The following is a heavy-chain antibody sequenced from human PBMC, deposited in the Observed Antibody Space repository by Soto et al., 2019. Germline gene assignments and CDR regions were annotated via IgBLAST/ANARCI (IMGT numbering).Heavy chain of an antibody. CDR2: ISYDGSNK. CDR3: ATTTFPIAARFVPFDY. CDR1: GFTFSSYG. D-gene: IGHD6-6*01. Sequence: PGGSLRLSCAASGFTFSSYGMHWVRQAPGKGLEWVAVISYDGSNKYYADSVKGRFTISRDNSKNTLYLQMNSLRAEDTAVYYCATTTFPIAARFVPFDYWGQGTLVTVSS. J-gene: IGHJ4*02. V-gene: IGHV3-30*03.